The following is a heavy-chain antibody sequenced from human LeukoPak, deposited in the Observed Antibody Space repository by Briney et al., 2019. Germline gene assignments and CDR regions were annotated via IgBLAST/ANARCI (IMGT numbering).Heavy chain of an antibody. Sequence: GGSLRLSCAASGFTFSSYDMHWVRQATGKGLEWVSAIGTAGDTYYPGSVKGRFTISRENAKSSLYLQMNSLRAGDTAVYYCARGQVVPAAMGSRDAFDIWGQGTMVTVSS. V-gene: IGHV3-13*04. CDR3: ARGQVVPAAMGSRDAFDI. J-gene: IGHJ3*02. CDR1: GFTFSSYD. D-gene: IGHD2-2*01. CDR2: IGTAGDT.